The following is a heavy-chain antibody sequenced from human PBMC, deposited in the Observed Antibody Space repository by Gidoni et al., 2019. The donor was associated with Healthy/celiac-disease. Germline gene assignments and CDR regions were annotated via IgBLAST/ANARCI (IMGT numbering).Heavy chain of an antibody. J-gene: IGHJ4*02. Sequence: QVQLQQWGAGLLTPSETLSLTCAVYGGSFSGYYLRWIRQPPGKGLEWIGEINHSGSTNYNPSLKSRVTISVDTSKNQFSLKLSSVNAADTAVYYCARGVGYSSRMRYFDYWGQGTLVTVSS. CDR3: ARGVGYSSRMRYFDY. V-gene: IGHV4-34*01. CDR1: GGSFSGYY. CDR2: INHSGST. D-gene: IGHD6-13*01.